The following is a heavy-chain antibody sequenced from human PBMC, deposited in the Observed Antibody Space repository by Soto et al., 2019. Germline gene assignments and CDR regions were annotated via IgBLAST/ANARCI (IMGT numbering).Heavy chain of an antibody. J-gene: IGHJ6*02. CDR3: ATRLLNSELWFGRPTNYYYGMDV. CDR1: GFTFSSYA. V-gene: IGHV3-23*01. Sequence: PGGSLRLSCAASGFTFSSYAMSWVRQAPGKGLEWVSAISGSGGSTYYADSVKGRFTISRDNSKNTLYLQMNSLRAEDTAVYYCATRLLNSELWFGRPTNYYYGMDVWGQGTTLIVSS. CDR2: ISGSGGST. D-gene: IGHD3-10*01.